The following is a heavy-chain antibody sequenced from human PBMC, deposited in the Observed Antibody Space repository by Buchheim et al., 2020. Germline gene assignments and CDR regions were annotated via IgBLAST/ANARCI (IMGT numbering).Heavy chain of an antibody. V-gene: IGHV3-74*01. D-gene: IGHD3-3*01. CDR1: GFTFSSYW. J-gene: IGHJ5*02. CDR3: ARDVGPNYDFWSGYSGGWFDP. CDR2: INSDGSST. Sequence: EVQLVESGGGLVQPGGSLRLSCAASGFTFSSYWMHWVRQAPGKGLVWVSRINSDGSSTSYVDSVKGRFNISRDNAKNTLYLQMNSLRAEDTAVYYCARDVGPNYDFWSGYSGGWFDPWGQGTL.